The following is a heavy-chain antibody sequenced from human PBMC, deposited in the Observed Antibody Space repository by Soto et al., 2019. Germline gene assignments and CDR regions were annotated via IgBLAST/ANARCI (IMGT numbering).Heavy chain of an antibody. Sequence: GESLKISCKGSGYSFTIYWIGWVRQMPGKGLEWMGIIYPGDSDTGYSPSFQGQVTISADKSISTAYLQWSSLKASDTAMYYCARQDPFGSDYYGMDVWGQGTTVTVSS. D-gene: IGHD3-10*01. CDR2: IYPGDSDT. V-gene: IGHV5-51*01. CDR3: ARQDPFGSDYYGMDV. J-gene: IGHJ6*02. CDR1: GYSFTIYW.